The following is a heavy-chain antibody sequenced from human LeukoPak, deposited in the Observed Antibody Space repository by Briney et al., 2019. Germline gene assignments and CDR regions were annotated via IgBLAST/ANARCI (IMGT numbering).Heavy chain of an antibody. Sequence: GRSLRLSCAASGFTFSSYGMHWVRQAPGKGLEWVAVIWYDGSSKYYADSVKGRFTISRDNSKNTLYLQMNSLRAEDTAVYYCAREVSNGSATRGGFDYWGQGTLVTVSS. CDR2: IWYDGSSK. V-gene: IGHV3-33*01. CDR3: AREVSNGSATRGGFDY. J-gene: IGHJ4*02. CDR1: GFTFSSYG. D-gene: IGHD3-10*01.